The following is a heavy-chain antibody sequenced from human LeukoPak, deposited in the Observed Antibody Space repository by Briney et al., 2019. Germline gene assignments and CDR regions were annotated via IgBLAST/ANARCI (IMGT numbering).Heavy chain of an antibody. J-gene: IGHJ5*01. CDR2: ISSNGGST. CDR3: ARTGKFDS. Sequence: GGSLRLSCSASGFTFSSYAMHWVRQAPGKGLEYVSSISSNGGSTYYADSVKGRFTVSRDNSKNTLFLQMSSLRTEDTAVYYCARTGKFDSWGQGTLVTVSA. D-gene: IGHD1-1*01. CDR1: GFTFSSYA. V-gene: IGHV3-64D*06.